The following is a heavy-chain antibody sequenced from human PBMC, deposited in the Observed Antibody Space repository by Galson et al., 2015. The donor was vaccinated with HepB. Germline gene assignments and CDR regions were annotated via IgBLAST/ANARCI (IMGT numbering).Heavy chain of an antibody. CDR2: IKGDGNKK. CDR3: ARDLKYMES. D-gene: IGHD3-3*01. CDR1: ELIFSNYW. V-gene: IGHV3-7*03. J-gene: IGHJ5*02. Sequence: ALRLSCAASELIFSNYWMSWVRQAPGKGLEWVANIKGDGNKKSYADSVKGRFVISRDNAKNSVYLQMNGLRAEDTAVYFCARDLKYMESWGQGTLVTVSS.